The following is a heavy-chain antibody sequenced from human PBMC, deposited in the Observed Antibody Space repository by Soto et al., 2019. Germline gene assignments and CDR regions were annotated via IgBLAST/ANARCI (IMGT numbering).Heavy chain of an antibody. D-gene: IGHD3-10*01. CDR1: GVTFSSYA. CDR3: ARAKGSALLWSAFDI. V-gene: IGHV1-69*13. CDR2: IIPIFGTA. J-gene: IGHJ3*02. Sequence: ASVKVSCKASGVTFSSYAISWVRQAPGQGLEWMGGIIPIFGTANYAQKFQGRVTITADESTSTAYMELSSLRSEDTAVYYCARAKGSALLWSAFDIWGQGTMVTVSS.